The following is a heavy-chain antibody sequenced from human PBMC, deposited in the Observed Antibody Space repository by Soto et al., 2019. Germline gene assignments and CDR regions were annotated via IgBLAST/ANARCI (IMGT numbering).Heavy chain of an antibody. CDR3: ARARERDHDDAFDI. J-gene: IGHJ3*02. CDR1: GASISSDSYS. CDR2: IRHSEST. Sequence: PSETLSLTCAVSGASISSDSYSWSWIRQPPGKGLEWIGYIRHSESTDYNPSLKSRVTISVDRSKNQFSLNLKSVTAADTAVYYCARARERDHDDAFDIWGQGTMVLVHS. D-gene: IGHD1-1*01. V-gene: IGHV4-30-2*01.